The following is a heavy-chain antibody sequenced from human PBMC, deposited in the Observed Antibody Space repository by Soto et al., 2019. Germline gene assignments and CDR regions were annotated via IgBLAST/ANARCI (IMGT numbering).Heavy chain of an antibody. CDR2: LSGSGDSS. Sequence: GGSLRLSCAASVFTFTNYAMNWVRQAPGKGLEWVSSLSGSGDSSSYADSVRGRFTISRDNSENTLYVQMNSLRAEDTAVYYCAKSMSRFVDWLFFDSWGQGTLVTVSS. V-gene: IGHV3-23*01. CDR1: VFTFTNYA. CDR3: AKSMSRFVDWLFFDS. D-gene: IGHD3-3*01. J-gene: IGHJ4*02.